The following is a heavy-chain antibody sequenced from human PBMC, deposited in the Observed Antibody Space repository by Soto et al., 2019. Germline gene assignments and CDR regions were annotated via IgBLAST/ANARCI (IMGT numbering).Heavy chain of an antibody. CDR2: ISAYNGNT. J-gene: IGHJ4*02. CDR3: ARSDVDIDRVDYFDY. V-gene: IGHV1-18*01. D-gene: IGHD5-12*01. Sequence: QVQLVQSGAEVKKPGASVKVSCKASGYTFTSYGISWVRQAPGQGLEWMGWISAYNGNTNYAQKLQGRVTMTTDTSTSTAYMELRSLRSDDAAVYYCARSDVDIDRVDYFDYWGQGTLVTVSS. CDR1: GYTFTSYG.